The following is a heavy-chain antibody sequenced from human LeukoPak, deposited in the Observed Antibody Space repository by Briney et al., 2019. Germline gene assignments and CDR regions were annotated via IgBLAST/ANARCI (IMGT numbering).Heavy chain of an antibody. D-gene: IGHD3-3*01. CDR3: ARGLDFWSGYYTAGHFDY. J-gene: IGHJ4*02. CDR1: GGSISSYY. CDR2: IYYSGST. V-gene: IGHV4-59*01. Sequence: SETLSLTCTVSGGSISSYYWGWIRQPPGKGLEWIGYIYYSGSTNYNPSLKSRVTISVDTSKNQFSLKLSSVTAADTAVYYCARGLDFWSGYYTAGHFDYWGQGTLVTVSS.